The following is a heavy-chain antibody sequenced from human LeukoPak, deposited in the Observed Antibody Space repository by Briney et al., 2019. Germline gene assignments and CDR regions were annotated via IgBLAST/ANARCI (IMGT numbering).Heavy chain of an antibody. J-gene: IGHJ3*02. CDR2: IIPIFGTA. Sequence: ASVKVSCKASGGTFSSYAISWVRQAPGQGLEWMGGIIPIFGTANYAQKFQGRVTITTDESTSTAHMELSSLRSEDTAVYYCARGCSGGSCYSGDAFDIWGQGTMVTVSS. D-gene: IGHD2-15*01. CDR1: GGTFSSYA. CDR3: ARGCSGGSCYSGDAFDI. V-gene: IGHV1-69*05.